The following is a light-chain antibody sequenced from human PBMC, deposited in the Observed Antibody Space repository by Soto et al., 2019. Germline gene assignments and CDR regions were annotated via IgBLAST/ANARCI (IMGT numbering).Light chain of an antibody. CDR1: QSVDSGS. J-gene: IGKJ3*01. CDR3: QQRSNWKFT. V-gene: IGKV3D-20*02. Sequence: ILLTQSPGTLSLSPGERATLSCRASQSVDSGSLAWYQQKPGQTPRLLIYGTSNRATGIPDRFSGSGSGADFTLTINRLEPEDFAVYYCQQRSNWKFTFGPGTKVDSK. CDR2: GTS.